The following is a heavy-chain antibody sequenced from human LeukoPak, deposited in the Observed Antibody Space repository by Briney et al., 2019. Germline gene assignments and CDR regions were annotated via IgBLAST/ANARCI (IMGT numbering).Heavy chain of an antibody. D-gene: IGHD3-3*01. J-gene: IGHJ4*02. Sequence: PSETLSLTCAVSGYSISSGYYWGWIRQPPGKGLEWIGSIYHSGSTYYNPSLKSRVTISVDTSKNQFSLKLSSVTAADTAVYYCARVPSGYYVDYWGQGTLVIVSS. V-gene: IGHV4-38-2*01. CDR3: ARVPSGYYVDY. CDR1: GYSISSGYY. CDR2: IYHSGST.